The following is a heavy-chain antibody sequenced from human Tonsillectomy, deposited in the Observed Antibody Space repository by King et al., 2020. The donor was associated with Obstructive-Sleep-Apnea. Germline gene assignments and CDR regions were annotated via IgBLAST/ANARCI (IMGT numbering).Heavy chain of an antibody. V-gene: IGHV3-15*01. Sequence: VQLVGSGGGLVKPGGSLRLSCAASGFTFSNAWMSWVRQAPGKRLEWVGGIKTKPDGGTTDCAAPVKGRLTISRYDSKNTLYLQMNSLKTEDTAVYYCTTVGVVVTAIDAFDIWGQGTMVTVSS. J-gene: IGHJ3*02. D-gene: IGHD2-21*02. CDR1: GFTFSNAW. CDR3: TTVGVVVTAIDAFDI. CDR2: IKTKPDGGTT.